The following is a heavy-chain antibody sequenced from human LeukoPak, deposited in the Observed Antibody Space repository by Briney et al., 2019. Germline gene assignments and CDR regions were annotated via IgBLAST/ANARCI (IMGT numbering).Heavy chain of an antibody. J-gene: IGHJ4*02. CDR3: ARYSSTWYVFL. CDR1: GFTFSDYY. D-gene: IGHD6-13*01. V-gene: IGHV3-11*03. Sequence: GGSLRLSCAASGFTFSDYYMSWIRQAPGKGLEWVSYISSSSSYTNYADSVKGRFTISRDNAKDSLYLQMNSLRAEDTAVYYCARYSSTWYVFLWGQGTLVTVSS. CDR2: ISSSSSYT.